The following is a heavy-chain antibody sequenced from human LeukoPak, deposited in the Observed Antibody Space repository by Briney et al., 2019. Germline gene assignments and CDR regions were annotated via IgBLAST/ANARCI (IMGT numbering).Heavy chain of an antibody. V-gene: IGHV3-64D*06. CDR1: GXTFSDLP. CDR2: ITRNGDRK. J-gene: IGHJ4*02. Sequence: GGPLTLSCSAFGXTFSDLPMHWVRQAPGKGLEYVSGITRNGDRKFYADSVKGRFTISRDNSKNTLYLQMSSLNPEDTAVYYCVNQISGWVYWGQGTLVTVSS. D-gene: IGHD6-19*01. CDR3: VNQISGWVY.